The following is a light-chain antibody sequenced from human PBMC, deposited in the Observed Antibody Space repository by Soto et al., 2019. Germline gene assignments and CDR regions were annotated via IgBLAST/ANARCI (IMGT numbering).Light chain of an antibody. CDR2: GAS. J-gene: IGKJ1*01. CDR3: QHYNNWPPWT. V-gene: IGKV3-15*01. Sequence: ERVMTQSPATLSVSPGGRATLSCRASQSISDTLAWYQQKPGQAPRLLIYGASTRATGIPAKFCGSGSGTEFTLTITSLQSEDFAVYYCQHYNNWPPWTFGQGTKVDIK. CDR1: QSISDT.